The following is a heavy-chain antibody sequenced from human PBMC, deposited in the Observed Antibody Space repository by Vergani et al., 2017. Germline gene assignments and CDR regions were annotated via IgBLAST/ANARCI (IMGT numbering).Heavy chain of an antibody. CDR1: GFTFSSYA. V-gene: IGHV3-30-3*01. D-gene: IGHD1-7*01. CDR3: ARSWGGYNWNYAVDY. J-gene: IGHJ4*02. CDR2: ISYDGSNK. Sequence: QVQLVESGGGVVQPGRSLRLSCAASGFTFSSYAMHWVRQAPGKGLEWVAVISYDGSNKYYADSVKGRFTIPRDNSKNTLYLQMNSLRAEDTAVYYCARSWGGYNWNYAVDYWGQGTLVTVSS.